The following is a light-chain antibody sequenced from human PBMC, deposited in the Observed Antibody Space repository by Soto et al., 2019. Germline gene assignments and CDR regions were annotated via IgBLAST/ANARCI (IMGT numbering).Light chain of an antibody. V-gene: IGLV2-14*01. Sequence: QSALTQPASVSGSPGQSITISCTGTSSDVGGYNYVSWYQQKPGEAPKLMIYEVRIRPSGVSNRFSGSKSGNTASLTISGLQAEDEADYYCSSYTSSNTHVLFGGGTKLTVL. J-gene: IGLJ2*01. CDR2: EVR. CDR3: SSYTSSNTHVL. CDR1: SSDVGGYNY.